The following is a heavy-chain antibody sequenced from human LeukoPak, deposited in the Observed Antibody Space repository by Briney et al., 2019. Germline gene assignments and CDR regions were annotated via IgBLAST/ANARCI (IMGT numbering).Heavy chain of an antibody. CDR3: ARLGDSSGYYGMDV. J-gene: IGHJ6*02. V-gene: IGHV1-8*01. D-gene: IGHD3-22*01. CDR2: MNPNSGNT. Sequence: ASVKVSCKASGYTFTSYDINWVGQAIGQGLEWMGWMNPNSGNTGYAQKFQGRVTMTRNTSISTAYMELSSLRSEDTAVYYCARLGDSSGYYGMDVWGQGPTVTVSS. CDR1: GYTFTSYD.